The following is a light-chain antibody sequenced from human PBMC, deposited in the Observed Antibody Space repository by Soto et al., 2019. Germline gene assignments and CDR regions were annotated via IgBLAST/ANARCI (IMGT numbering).Light chain of an antibody. CDR2: GAS. CDR3: QQYGSSLYT. Sequence: EIVLTQSPGTLSLSPGDRATLSCRASQRVSSNYLAWYQQRPGQAPRLLIYGASSRATGILDRFSGSGSGTDFTLTINRLEPEDFAVYYCQQYGSSLYTFGQGTKVEIK. V-gene: IGKV3-20*01. CDR1: QRVSSNY. J-gene: IGKJ2*01.